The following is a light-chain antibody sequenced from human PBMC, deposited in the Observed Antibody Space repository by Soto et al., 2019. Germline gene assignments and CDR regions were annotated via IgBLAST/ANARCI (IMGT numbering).Light chain of an antibody. CDR2: GIS. CDR3: QQYSKWPIT. J-gene: IGKJ5*01. V-gene: IGKV3-15*01. Sequence: MVMTQSPAILSVSPGHRATLSRRASQSVNSNYLAWYQQHTGQPPRLLIYGISTRATGIPARFSGSGYGTEFSLTISSLQSEDFAVYYCQQYSKWPITFGQGTRLEIK. CDR1: QSVNSN.